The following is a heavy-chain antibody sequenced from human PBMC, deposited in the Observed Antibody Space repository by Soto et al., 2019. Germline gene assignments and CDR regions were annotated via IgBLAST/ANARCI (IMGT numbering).Heavy chain of an antibody. Sequence: PGGSLRLSCEASGFTFNTYSMNWVRQAPGKGLEWVSCISGSSNYIYYADSVKGRFTISRDNAKNSLYLQLNSLRAEDTAVYYCVRAPKYIYLYDAFDIWGQGAMVTVSS. V-gene: IGHV3-21*01. J-gene: IGHJ3*02. D-gene: IGHD5-18*01. CDR1: GFTFNTYS. CDR2: ISGSSNYI. CDR3: VRAPKYIYLYDAFDI.